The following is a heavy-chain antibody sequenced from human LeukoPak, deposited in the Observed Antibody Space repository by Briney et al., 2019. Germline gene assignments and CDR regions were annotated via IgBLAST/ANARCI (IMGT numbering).Heavy chain of an antibody. CDR3: ARFHSKWSPFDAFDI. J-gene: IGHJ3*02. D-gene: IGHD2-15*01. CDR1: GGSISSYY. V-gene: IGHV4-59*01. Sequence: PSETLSPTCTVSGGSISSYYWSWIRRPPGKGLEWIGYIYYSGSTNYNPSLKSRVTISVDTSKNQFSLKLSSVTAADTAVYYCARFHSKWSPFDAFDIWGQGTMVTVSS. CDR2: IYYSGST.